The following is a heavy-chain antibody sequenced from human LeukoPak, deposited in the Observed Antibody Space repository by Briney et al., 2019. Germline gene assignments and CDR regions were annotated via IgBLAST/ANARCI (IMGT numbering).Heavy chain of an antibody. CDR1: GFTFSRSW. CDR2: IKEDGSAQ. J-gene: IGHJ3*02. Sequence: GGSLRLSCAASGFTFSRSWMSWVRQAPGKGLEWVANIKEDGSAQFYLDPVKGRFIISRDNAKNSLYLQMHSLRAEDTAVYYCANHRRPYLPDSTHAFDIWGQGTMVTVSS. CDR3: ANHRRPYLPDSTHAFDI. V-gene: IGHV3-7*01. D-gene: IGHD1-14*01.